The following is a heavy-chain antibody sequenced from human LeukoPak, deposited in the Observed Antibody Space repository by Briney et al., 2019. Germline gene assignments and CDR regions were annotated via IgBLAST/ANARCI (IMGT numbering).Heavy chain of an antibody. CDR1: AASISTYY. J-gene: IGHJ4*02. V-gene: IGHV4-59*01. CDR3: ASGEADTYYVY. Sequence: PSETLSLTCTVSAASISTYYWTWIRQPPGKGLEWIGYNYHTGGTHYNPSLKSRVTISLDTSKNQFSLNLSSVTAADTAVYYCASGEADTYYVYWGQRILVTVSS. CDR2: NYHTGGT. D-gene: IGHD3-16*01.